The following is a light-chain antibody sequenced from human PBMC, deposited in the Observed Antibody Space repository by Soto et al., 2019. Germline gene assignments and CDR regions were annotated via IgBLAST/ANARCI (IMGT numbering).Light chain of an antibody. Sequence: QSALTQHASVSGSPGRSITISFTGTSNDLGGFNYVSWYQQHPGSAPKLIIYEVTNRPSGISYRCSGSKSGKTASRTISGLQAEDEADYYCSSYSCGSTPLVFGGGTKLTVL. CDR2: EVT. V-gene: IGLV2-14*01. CDR3: SSYSCGSTPLV. J-gene: IGLJ2*01. CDR1: SNDLGGFNY.